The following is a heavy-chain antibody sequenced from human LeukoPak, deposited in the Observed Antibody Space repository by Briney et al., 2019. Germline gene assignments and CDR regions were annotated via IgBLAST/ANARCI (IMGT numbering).Heavy chain of an antibody. CDR1: GYTFTSYG. Sequence: GASVKVSCKASGYTFTSYGISWVRQAPGQGLEWMGWISAYNGNTNYAQKLQGRVTMTTDTSTSTAYMELRRLRSDDTAVYYCARVGGYYPSHWYFDLWGRGTPVTVSS. V-gene: IGHV1-18*01. D-gene: IGHD3-22*01. J-gene: IGHJ2*01. CDR3: ARVGGYYPSHWYFDL. CDR2: ISAYNGNT.